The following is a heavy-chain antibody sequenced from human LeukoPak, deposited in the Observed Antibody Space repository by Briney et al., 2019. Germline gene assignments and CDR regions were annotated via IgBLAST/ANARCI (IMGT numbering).Heavy chain of an antibody. J-gene: IGHJ5*02. CDR3: AKDLSPAAA. CDR2: ISGSGSNT. Sequence: GGSLRLSCAASGFIFSNYGMNWVRQAPGKGLQWVSAISGSGSNTYYADSVKGRFTISRDNSKNTLYLQMNNLRDEDTAVYYCAKDLSPAAAWGQGTLVTVSS. V-gene: IGHV3-23*01. CDR1: GFIFSNYG. D-gene: IGHD6-25*01.